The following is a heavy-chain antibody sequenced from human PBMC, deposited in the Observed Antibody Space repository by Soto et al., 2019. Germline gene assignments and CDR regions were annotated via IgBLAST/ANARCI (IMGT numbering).Heavy chain of an antibody. J-gene: IGHJ6*02. CDR2: IYYSGST. Sequence: SSETLSLTCTVSGGSISSYYWSWIRQPPGKGLEWIGYIYYSGSTNYNPSLKSRVTISVDTSKNQFSLKLSSVTAADTAVYYCAQGTIARNYYYYGMDVWGQGTTVTVSS. D-gene: IGHD1-7*01. V-gene: IGHV4-59*01. CDR1: GGSISSYY. CDR3: AQGTIARNYYYYGMDV.